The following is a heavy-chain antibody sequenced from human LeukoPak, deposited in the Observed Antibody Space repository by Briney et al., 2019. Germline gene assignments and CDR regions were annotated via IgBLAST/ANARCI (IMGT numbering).Heavy chain of an antibody. J-gene: IGHJ4*02. CDR2: ISSDGSNK. D-gene: IGHD6-19*01. Sequence: GGSLRLSCAASGFTFSSSGMHWVRQAPAKGLEWVAVISSDGSNKYYADSVKGRFTISRDDSRNTLYLQMNSLRAEDTAVYFCAKDFISGSAHWGQGTLVTVSS. V-gene: IGHV3-30*18. CDR3: AKDFISGSAH. CDR1: GFTFSSSG.